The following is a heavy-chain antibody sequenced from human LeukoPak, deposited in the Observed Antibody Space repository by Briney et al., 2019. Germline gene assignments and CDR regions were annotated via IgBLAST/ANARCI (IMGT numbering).Heavy chain of an antibody. CDR3: ARDTYYYDSSGFSLGY. CDR1: GFSFSSHW. V-gene: IGHV3-7*01. D-gene: IGHD3-22*01. J-gene: IGHJ4*02. Sequence: GGSLRLSCAASGFSFSSHWMSWVRQAPGKGLEWVANINQDGREKQYVDSVKGRFTISRDNAKNSLYLQMNSLRAEDTAVYYCARDTYYYDSSGFSLGYWGQGTLVTVSS. CDR2: INQDGREK.